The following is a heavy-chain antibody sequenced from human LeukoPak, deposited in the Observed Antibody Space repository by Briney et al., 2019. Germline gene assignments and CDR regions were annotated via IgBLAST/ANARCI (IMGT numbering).Heavy chain of an antibody. J-gene: IGHJ5*02. CDR2: IYTSGST. D-gene: IGHD1-26*01. CDR1: GGSISSYY. V-gene: IGHV4-4*07. CDR3: ARDWNKWELSNWFDP. Sequence: PSETLSLTCTVSGGSISSYYWSWIRQPAGKGLEWIGRIYTSGSTNYNPSLKSRVPISVDKSKNQFSLKLSSVTAADTAVYYCARDWNKWELSNWFDPWGQGTLVTVSS.